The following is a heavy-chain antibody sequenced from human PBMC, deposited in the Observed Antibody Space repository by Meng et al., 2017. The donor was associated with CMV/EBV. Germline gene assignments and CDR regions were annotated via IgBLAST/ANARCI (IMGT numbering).Heavy chain of an antibody. Sequence: VQLVPSGAGGKKPGASVKVSGKASGYTFTGYYMHWVRQAPGQGLEWMGWINPNSGGTNYAQKFQGRVTMTRDTSISTAHMELSRLRSDDTAVYYCARDDGSLDYWGQGTLVTVSS. CDR2: INPNSGGT. CDR3: ARDDGSLDY. V-gene: IGHV1-2*02. CDR1: GYTFTGYY. D-gene: IGHD2-15*01. J-gene: IGHJ4*02.